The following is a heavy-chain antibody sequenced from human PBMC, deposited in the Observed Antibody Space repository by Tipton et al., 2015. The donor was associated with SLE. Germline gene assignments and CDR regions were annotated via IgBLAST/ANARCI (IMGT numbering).Heavy chain of an antibody. CDR2: IYAGGST. V-gene: IGHV4-61*09. CDR3: ARELDIMYTTYLDY. Sequence: TLSLTCTVSGRSISSGSYHWTWIRQPAGKELEWIGHIYAGGSTYYNPSLLSRVAISLDTSKNQFSLSLTSVTAADTAVYYCARELDIMYTTYLDYWGQGPLVTVSS. D-gene: IGHD5/OR15-5a*01. J-gene: IGHJ4*02. CDR1: GRSISSGSYH.